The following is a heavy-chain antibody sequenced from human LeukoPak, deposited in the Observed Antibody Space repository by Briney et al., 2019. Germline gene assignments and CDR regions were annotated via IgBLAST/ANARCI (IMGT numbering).Heavy chain of an antibody. V-gene: IGHV5-51*01. CDR1: GYSFSTYY. Sequence: GESLKISCKGSGYSFSTYYIAWVRQMPGKGLEWMGTIYPGDSVARYSPSFQGQVTVSADKSLNTAHLQWSSLKASDSAMYYCARPASGTVSGLWYFDLWGRGTLVTVSS. D-gene: IGHD1-26*01. CDR3: ARPASGTVSGLWYFDL. J-gene: IGHJ2*01. CDR2: IYPGDSVA.